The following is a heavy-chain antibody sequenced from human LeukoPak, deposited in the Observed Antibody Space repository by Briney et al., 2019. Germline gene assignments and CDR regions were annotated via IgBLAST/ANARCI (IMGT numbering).Heavy chain of an antibody. CDR3: ARDLERTYSSGWHYYYGMDV. J-gene: IGHJ6*02. CDR2: ISYDGSNK. Sequence: GGSLRVSCAASGFTFSSYAMHWVRQAPGKGLEWVAVISYDGSNKYYADSVKGRFTISRDNSKNTLYLQMNSLRAEDTAVYYCARDLERTYSSGWHYYYGMDVWGQGATVTVSS. D-gene: IGHD6-19*01. CDR1: GFTFSSYA. V-gene: IGHV3-30*04.